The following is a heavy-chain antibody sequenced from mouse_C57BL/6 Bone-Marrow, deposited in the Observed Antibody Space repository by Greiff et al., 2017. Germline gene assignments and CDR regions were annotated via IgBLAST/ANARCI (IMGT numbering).Heavy chain of an antibody. V-gene: IGHV2-5*01. CDR1: GFSLTSYG. Sequence: QVQLQQSGPGLVQPSQSLSIPCTVSGFSLTSYGVHWVRQSPGKGLEWLGVIWRGGSTDYNAAFMSRLSITKDNSKSQVFFKMNSRQADDTAIYYCAKIGIYYGNYDGFAYWGQGTLVTVSA. CDR3: AKIGIYYGNYDGFAY. CDR2: IWRGGST. D-gene: IGHD2-1*01. J-gene: IGHJ3*01.